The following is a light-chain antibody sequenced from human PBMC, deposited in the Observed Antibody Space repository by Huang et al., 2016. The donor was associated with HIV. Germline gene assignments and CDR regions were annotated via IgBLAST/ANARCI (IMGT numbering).Light chain of an antibody. CDR3: QQYNNWPWT. CDR1: QSVSSN. CDR2: GAS. J-gene: IGKJ1*01. Sequence: EKVMTQSPATLSVSPGERPTLSCRASQSVSSNLAWYQQKPGQAPRLLMYGASTRATGIPARFSGSGSGTEFTLTISSLQSEDFAVYYCQQYNNWPWTFGQGTKVEIK. V-gene: IGKV3-15*01.